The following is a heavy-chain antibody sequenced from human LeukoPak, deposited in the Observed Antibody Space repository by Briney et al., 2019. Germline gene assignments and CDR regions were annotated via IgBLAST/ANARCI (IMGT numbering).Heavy chain of an antibody. CDR3: ARGGHDQGLVYYYYMDV. Sequence: GGSLRLSCAASGFTFSSYDMHWVRQATGKGLEWVSAIGTAGDTYYPGSVKGRFTISRENAKNSLYLQMNSPRAGDTAVYYCARGGHDQGLVYYYYMDVWGKGTTVTVSS. V-gene: IGHV3-13*01. J-gene: IGHJ6*03. D-gene: IGHD6-6*01. CDR2: IGTAGDT. CDR1: GFTFSSYD.